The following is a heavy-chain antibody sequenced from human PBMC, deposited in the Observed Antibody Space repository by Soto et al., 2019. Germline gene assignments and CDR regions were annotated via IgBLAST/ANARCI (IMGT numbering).Heavy chain of an antibody. CDR3: AKIVTRHSLVPVFDQ. CDR2: ISWDSGSI. Sequence: QLVESGGGLVQPGRSLRLSCVASGFRFDEYAIHWVRQAPGKGLDWVSGISWDSGSINYAGSVRGRFTVSRDNAKNSLYLHMTSLRSEDTAFYYCAKIVTRHSLVPVFDQWGQGALVSVSS. D-gene: IGHD2-21*01. CDR1: GFRFDEYA. J-gene: IGHJ4*02. V-gene: IGHV3-9*01.